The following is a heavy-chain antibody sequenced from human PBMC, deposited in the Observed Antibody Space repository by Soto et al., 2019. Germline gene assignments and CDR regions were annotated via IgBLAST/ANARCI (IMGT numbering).Heavy chain of an antibody. V-gene: IGHV1-18*01. D-gene: IGHD3-22*01. CDR3: ARGGYYDSSGSRNYHYYGMDV. Sequence: QAQLVQSGAEVKKPGASVKVSCKASGYTFSSYGISWVRQAPGQGLEWLRWISPYNDDTNYAQKLQGRVTMTTDTSTRTAYMDLRSLRSDDTAVYYCARGGYYDSSGSRNYHYYGMDVWGQGTTVTVSS. J-gene: IGHJ6*02. CDR1: GYTFSSYG. CDR2: ISPYNDDT.